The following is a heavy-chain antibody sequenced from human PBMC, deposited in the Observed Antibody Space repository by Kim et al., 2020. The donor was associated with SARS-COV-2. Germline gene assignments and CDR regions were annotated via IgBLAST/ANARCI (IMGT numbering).Heavy chain of an antibody. CDR3: ARDRNCGGDCYSDAFDI. Sequence: ASVKVSCKASGGTFSSYAISWVRQAPGQGLEWMGGIIPIFGTANYAQKFQGRVTITADESTSTAYMELISLRSEDTAVYYCARDRNCGGDCYSDAFDIWGQGTMVTGSS. V-gene: IGHV1-69*13. CDR1: GGTFSSYA. CDR2: IIPIFGTA. J-gene: IGHJ3*02. D-gene: IGHD2-21*01.